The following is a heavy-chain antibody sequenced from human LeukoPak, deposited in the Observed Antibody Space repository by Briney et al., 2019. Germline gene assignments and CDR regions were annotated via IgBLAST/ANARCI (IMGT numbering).Heavy chain of an antibody. CDR2: IYYSGST. CDR3: ARVLPHDTAMVFGAFDI. J-gene: IGHJ3*02. CDR1: GGSISSYY. V-gene: IGHV4-59*01. Sequence: PSETLSLTCTVSGGSISSYYWSWIRQPPGKGLEWIGYIYYSGSTNYNPSLKSRVTISVDTSKNQFSLKLSSVIAADTAVYYCARVLPHDTAMVFGAFDIWGQRTIVTVS. D-gene: IGHD5-18*01.